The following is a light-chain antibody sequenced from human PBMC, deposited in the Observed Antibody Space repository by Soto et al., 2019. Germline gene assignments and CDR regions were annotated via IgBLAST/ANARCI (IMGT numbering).Light chain of an antibody. Sequence: EIVLTQSPATLSLSPGERATLSCRASQSVSSSYLAWYQQKPGQAPRLLIYGASSRATGIPDRFSGSGSGTDFTLTICRLEPEDFAVYYCQQYGSSPPITFGQGTRLENK. V-gene: IGKV3-20*01. CDR1: QSVSSSY. CDR2: GAS. CDR3: QQYGSSPPIT. J-gene: IGKJ5*01.